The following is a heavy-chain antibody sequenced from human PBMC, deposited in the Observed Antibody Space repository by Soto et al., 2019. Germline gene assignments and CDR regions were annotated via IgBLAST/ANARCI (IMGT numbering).Heavy chain of an antibody. CDR3: AQWLVPRGPYYYGMDV. J-gene: IGHJ6*02. Sequence: SETLSLTCAVYGGSFSGYYWSWIRQPPGKGLEWIGEINHSGSTNYNPSLKSRVTISVDTSKNQFSLKLSSVTAADTAVYYCAQWLVPRGPYYYGMDVWGQGTTVTVSS. V-gene: IGHV4-34*01. D-gene: IGHD6-19*01. CDR1: GGSFSGYY. CDR2: INHSGST.